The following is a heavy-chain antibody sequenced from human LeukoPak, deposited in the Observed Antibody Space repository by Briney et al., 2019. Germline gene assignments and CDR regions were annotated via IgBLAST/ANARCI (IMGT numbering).Heavy chain of an antibody. CDR1: GFTFSSYA. J-gene: IGHJ3*02. Sequence: PGGSLRLSCAASGFTFSSYAMKWVRQAPGKGLEYVSGISNDGGIKHHANAVKGRFTVSRDNSKNTLYLQMGNLRAEDMAVYYCATDGFDIWGQGTMVTVSS. CDR2: ISNDGGIK. CDR3: ATDGFDI. V-gene: IGHV3-64*01.